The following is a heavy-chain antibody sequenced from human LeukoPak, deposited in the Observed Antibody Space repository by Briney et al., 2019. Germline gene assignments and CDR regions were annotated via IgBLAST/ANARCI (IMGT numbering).Heavy chain of an antibody. CDR3: ARDVLIAARPILWNY. V-gene: IGHV3-7*01. Sequence: PGGSLRLSCAASGFTFSSYWMSWVRQAPGKGLEWVANIKQDGSEKYYVDSVKGRFTISRDNAKNSLYLQMNSLRAEDTAVYYCARDVLIAARPILWNYWGQGTVVTVSS. D-gene: IGHD6-6*01. J-gene: IGHJ4*02. CDR2: IKQDGSEK. CDR1: GFTFSSYW.